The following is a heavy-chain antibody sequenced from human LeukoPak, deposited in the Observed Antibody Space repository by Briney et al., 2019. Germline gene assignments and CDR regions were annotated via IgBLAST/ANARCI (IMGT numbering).Heavy chain of an antibody. CDR1: GFTFSSYS. D-gene: IGHD2-21*02. CDR2: ISSSSSYI. Sequence: GGSLRLSCAASGFTFSSYSMNWVRQAPGKGLEWVSSISSSSSYIYYADSVKGRFTISRDNAKNSLYLQMNSLRAEDTAVYYCATTPYCGGDCSLGSFDYWGQGTLVTVSS. J-gene: IGHJ4*02. CDR3: ATTPYCGGDCSLGSFDY. V-gene: IGHV3-21*01.